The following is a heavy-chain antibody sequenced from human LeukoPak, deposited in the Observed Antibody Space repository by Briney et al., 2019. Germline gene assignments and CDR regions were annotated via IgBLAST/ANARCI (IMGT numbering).Heavy chain of an antibody. V-gene: IGHV1-69*13. CDR1: GGTFSSYA. CDR2: IIPIFGTA. J-gene: IGHJ4*02. CDR3: ASPVYDSSGYPRY. D-gene: IGHD3-22*01. Sequence: SVKVSCKASGGTFSSYAISWVRQAPGQGLEWMGGIIPIFGTANYAQKFQGRVTITADESTSTAYMELSSLRSKDTAVYYCASPVYDSSGYPRYWGQGTLVTVSS.